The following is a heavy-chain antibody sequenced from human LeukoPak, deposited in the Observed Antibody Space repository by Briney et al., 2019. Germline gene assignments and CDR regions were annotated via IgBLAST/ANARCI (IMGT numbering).Heavy chain of an antibody. D-gene: IGHD3-22*01. CDR1: GFPFSSYA. J-gene: IGHJ4*02. CDR2: ISGSGGST. CDR3: AKVYDSSGYYFNY. V-gene: IGHV3-23*01. Sequence: PGGSLPLSCAASGFPFSSYAMSWVRQAPGKGLEWVSAISGSGGSTYYADSVKGRFTISRGNSKNTLYLQMNSLRAEDTAVYYCAKVYDSSGYYFNYWGQGTLVTVSS.